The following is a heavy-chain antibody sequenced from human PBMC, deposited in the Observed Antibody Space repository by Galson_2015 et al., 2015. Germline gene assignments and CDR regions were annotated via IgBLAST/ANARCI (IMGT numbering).Heavy chain of an antibody. J-gene: IGHJ3*02. CDR3: ARAIEKTGDDAFDI. CDR2: IIPIFGTA. CDR1: GGTFSSYA. V-gene: IGHV1-69*06. D-gene: IGHD7-27*01. Sequence: SVKVSCKASGGTFSSYAISWVRQAPGQGLEWMGGIIPIFGTANYAQKFQGRVTITADKSTSTAYMELGSLRSEDTAVYYCARAIEKTGDDAFDIWGQGTMVTVSS.